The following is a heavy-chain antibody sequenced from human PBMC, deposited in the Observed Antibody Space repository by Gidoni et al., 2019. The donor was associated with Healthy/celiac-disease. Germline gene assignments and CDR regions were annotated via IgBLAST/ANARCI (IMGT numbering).Heavy chain of an antibody. CDR2: IYYSGST. D-gene: IGHD3-10*01. V-gene: IGHV4-39*07. CDR3: VAMVRGDSYYYGMDV. Sequence: QLQLQESGPGLVKPSETLSLTCTVSGGSISSSSYYWGWIRQPPGKGLEWIGSIYYSGSTYYNPSLKSRVTISVDTSKNQFSLKLSSVTAADTAVYYCVAMVRGDSYYYGMDVWGQGTTVTVSS. J-gene: IGHJ6*02. CDR1: GGSISSSSYY.